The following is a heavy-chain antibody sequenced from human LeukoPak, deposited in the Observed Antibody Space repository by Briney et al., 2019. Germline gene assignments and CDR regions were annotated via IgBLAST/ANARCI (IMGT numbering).Heavy chain of an antibody. D-gene: IGHD3-3*01. CDR3: AHYDFWSGHALDI. Sequence: GGSLRLSCAASESIVSGNYMTWVRQAPGKGLEWLSVIYTGGGTYYADSVKGRFTISGDTSKTTVYLQMNSLRGDDTAIYYCAHYDFWSGHALDIWGQGTMVTVSS. CDR1: ESIVSGNY. V-gene: IGHV3-66*01. CDR2: IYTGGGT. J-gene: IGHJ3*02.